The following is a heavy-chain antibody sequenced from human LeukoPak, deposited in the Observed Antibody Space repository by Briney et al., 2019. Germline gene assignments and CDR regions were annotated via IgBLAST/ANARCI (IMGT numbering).Heavy chain of an antibody. V-gene: IGHV3-21*04. CDR2: ISYTGTYI. D-gene: IGHD1-26*01. J-gene: IGHJ4*02. Sequence: GGSLRLSCAASAFSLKDYNMNWVRQAPGKGLEWVSSISYTGTYIYYADSVKGRFTVSRDNAQNSVYLQMNSLRVEDTAIYYCVRDRGTYRPIDYWGQGTLVTVSS. CDR3: VRDRGTYRPIDY. CDR1: AFSLKDYN.